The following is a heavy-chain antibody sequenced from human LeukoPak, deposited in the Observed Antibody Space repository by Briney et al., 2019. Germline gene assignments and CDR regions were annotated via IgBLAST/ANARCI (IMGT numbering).Heavy chain of an antibody. V-gene: IGHV1-69*02. J-gene: IGHJ4*02. Sequence: VASVKVSCKASGGTFSSYTISWVRQAPGQGLEWMGRIIPILGIANYAQKFQGRVTITADKSTSTAYMELSSLRSEDTAVYYCAREATAQLVPPYWGQGNLVTVSS. CDR1: GGTFSSYT. D-gene: IGHD6-13*01. CDR3: AREATAQLVPPY. CDR2: IIPILGIA.